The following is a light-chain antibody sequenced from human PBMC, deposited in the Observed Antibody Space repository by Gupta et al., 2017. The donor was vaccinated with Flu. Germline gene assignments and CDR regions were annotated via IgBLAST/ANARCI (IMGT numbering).Light chain of an antibody. CDR1: QSVSSY. CDR3: QQRSNWPLT. CDR2: DAS. J-gene: IGKJ4*02. V-gene: IGKV3-11*01. Sequence: PATLSLSPGERATLSCRASQSVSSYLAWYQQKPGQAPRLLIYDASNRATGIPARFSGSGSGTDFTLTISSLEPEDFAVYYGQQRSNWPLTFGGGTKVEIK.